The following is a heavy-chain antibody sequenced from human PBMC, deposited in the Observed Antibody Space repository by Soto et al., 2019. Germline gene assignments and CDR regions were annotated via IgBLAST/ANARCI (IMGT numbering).Heavy chain of an antibody. J-gene: IGHJ4*02. Sequence: GGSLRLSCAASVFSFRDHSMNWVRQAPGKGLEWISYIRGTTTISYADSVKGRFTISRDNAENSLYLQMNSLRDEDTAVYYCARDLSWAFDHWGQGALVTVSS. D-gene: IGHD6-13*01. CDR1: VFSFRDHS. CDR3: ARDLSWAFDH. V-gene: IGHV3-48*02. CDR2: IRGTTTI.